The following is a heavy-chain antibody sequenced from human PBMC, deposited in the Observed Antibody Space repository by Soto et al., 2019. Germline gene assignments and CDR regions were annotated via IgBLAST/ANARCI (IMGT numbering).Heavy chain of an antibody. V-gene: IGHV3-21*01. J-gene: IGHJ6*02. Sequence: PGGSLRLSCAASGFTFSSYSMNWVRQAPGKGLEWVSSISSSSSYIYYADSVKGRFTISRDNAKNSLYLQMNSLRAEDTAVYYCARDLISTGSYYYGMDVWGQGTTVTVSS. CDR1: GFTFSSYS. D-gene: IGHD2-2*01. CDR3: ARDLISTGSYYYGMDV. CDR2: ISSSSSYI.